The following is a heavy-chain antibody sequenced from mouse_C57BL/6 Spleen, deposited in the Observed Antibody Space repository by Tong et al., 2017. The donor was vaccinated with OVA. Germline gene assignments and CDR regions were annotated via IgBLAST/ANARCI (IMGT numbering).Heavy chain of an antibody. CDR3: ARSNGTLLDY. CDR1: GFTFSDYG. D-gene: IGHD4-1*01. CDR2: ISSGSSTI. Sequence: EVQLQESGGGLVKPGGSLKLSCAASGFTFSDYGMHWVRQAPEKGLEWVAYISSGSSTIYYADTVKGRFTISRDNAKNTLFLQMTSLRSEDTAMYYCARSNGTLLDYWGQGTSVTVSS. V-gene: IGHV5-17*01. J-gene: IGHJ4*01.